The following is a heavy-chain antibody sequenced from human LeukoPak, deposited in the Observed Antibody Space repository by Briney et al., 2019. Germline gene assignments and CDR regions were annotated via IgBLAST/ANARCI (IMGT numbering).Heavy chain of an antibody. CDR3: AKDSILREEYFDY. D-gene: IGHD1-26*01. V-gene: IGHV3-33*06. Sequence: GGSLRLSCAASGFTFSSYGMQWVRQAPGKGLEWVAVIWYDGSSKYYADSVKGRFSISRDNSKNTLYLQMNSLRAEDTAVYYCAKDSILREEYFDYWGQGTLVTVSS. CDR1: GFTFSSYG. CDR2: IWYDGSSK. J-gene: IGHJ4*02.